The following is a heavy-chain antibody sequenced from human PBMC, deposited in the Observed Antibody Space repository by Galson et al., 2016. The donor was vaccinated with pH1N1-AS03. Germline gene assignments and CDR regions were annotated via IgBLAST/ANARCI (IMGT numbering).Heavy chain of an antibody. Sequence: SLRLSCAASGFTFSNYAMTWVRQAPGKGLEWVSIISGSGDSTKYADSVRGRLTISRDNSKNTLYLQMNSLRAEDTAVYYCAKADCSSSSCYRCNYWGQGTLVTVSS. J-gene: IGHJ4*02. V-gene: IGHV3-23*01. CDR1: GFTFSNYA. CDR3: AKADCSSSSCYRCNY. D-gene: IGHD2-2*01. CDR2: ISGSGDST.